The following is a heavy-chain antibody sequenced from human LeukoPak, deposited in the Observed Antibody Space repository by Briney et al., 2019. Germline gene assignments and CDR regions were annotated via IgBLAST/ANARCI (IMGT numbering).Heavy chain of an antibody. D-gene: IGHD6-13*01. Sequence: PGGSLRLSCAASGFTFSSYSLNWVRQAPGKGLEWLSYISSSRRTIYYADSVKGRFTISRDNSKNTLYLQMNGLRAEDTAVYYCANDGSAAAGRPYYFDYWGQGTLVTVSS. J-gene: IGHJ4*02. CDR1: GFTFSSYS. V-gene: IGHV3-48*01. CDR3: ANDGSAAAGRPYYFDY. CDR2: ISSSRRTI.